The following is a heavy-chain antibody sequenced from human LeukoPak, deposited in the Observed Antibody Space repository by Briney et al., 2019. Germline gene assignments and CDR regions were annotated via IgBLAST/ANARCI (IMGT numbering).Heavy chain of an antibody. D-gene: IGHD2-21*01. CDR1: GGSITYYH. J-gene: IGHJ4*02. CDR3: ARGPADSLAY. V-gene: IGHV4-59*12. Sequence: SETLSLTCTVSGGSITYYHWSWIRQPPGKGLEWIGYIYSSGSTNYNPSLKSRVTISVDTPKNQFSLKLSSVSAADTAVYYCARGPADSLAYWGQGTLVTVSS. CDR2: IYSSGST.